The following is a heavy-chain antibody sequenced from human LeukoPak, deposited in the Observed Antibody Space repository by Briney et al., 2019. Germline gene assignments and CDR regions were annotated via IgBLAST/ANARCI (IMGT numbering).Heavy chain of an antibody. Sequence: SETLSLTCTVSGGSISSYYWSCLRQPPGQGLEWIGYIYYSGSTNYNPSLKSRVTISVDTSKNQFSLKLSSVTAADTAVYYCAGADYYDSSYWFDPWGQGTLVTVSS. CDR3: AGADYYDSSYWFDP. CDR2: IYYSGST. CDR1: GGSISSYY. V-gene: IGHV4-59*01. J-gene: IGHJ5*02. D-gene: IGHD3-22*01.